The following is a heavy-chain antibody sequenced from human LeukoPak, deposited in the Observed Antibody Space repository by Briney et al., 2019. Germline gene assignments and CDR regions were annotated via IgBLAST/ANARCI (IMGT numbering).Heavy chain of an antibody. Sequence: GASVKVSCKASGYTFTNYDINWVRQATGQGLEWMGWMNPKSGNTGYAQKFQGRVTMTRNISISTAYVELSSLRSEDTAVYYCASGMSRYCSDSSCYLSWGQGTQVTVSS. J-gene: IGHJ5*02. D-gene: IGHD2-15*01. CDR1: GYTFTNYD. CDR2: MNPKSGNT. V-gene: IGHV1-8*01. CDR3: ASGMSRYCSDSSCYLS.